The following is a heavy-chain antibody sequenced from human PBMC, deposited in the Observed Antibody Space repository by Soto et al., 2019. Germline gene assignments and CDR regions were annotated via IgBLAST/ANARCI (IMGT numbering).Heavy chain of an antibody. CDR2: IIPISGTT. CDR3: ARDETQGITLMVVAKAGAFNV. J-gene: IGHJ6*04. D-gene: IGHD3-22*01. Sequence: SVNVSCKASRGTFSSHTISCVRQAPGQGLEWMGGIIPISGTTNYAQKFQGRATIMADKSTSTDYMEPSSLRSEDTAVYYCARDETQGITLMVVAKAGAFNVWGKGILGNISS. V-gene: IGHV1-69*06. CDR1: RGTFSSHT.